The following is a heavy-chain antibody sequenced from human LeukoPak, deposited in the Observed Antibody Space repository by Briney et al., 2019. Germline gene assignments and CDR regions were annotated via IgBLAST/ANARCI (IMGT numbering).Heavy chain of an antibody. D-gene: IGHD3-10*01. CDR3: ARGYYGSGSFFDY. J-gene: IGHJ4*02. Sequence: PSETLSLTCTVSGGSVRSGSYYWSWIRHPPGKGLEWIGYIYYSGSTNYNPSLRSRVTISVDTSKNQFSLKLSSVTAADTAVYYCARGYYGSGSFFDYWGQGTLVTVSS. CDR1: GGSVRSGSYY. V-gene: IGHV4-61*01. CDR2: IYYSGST.